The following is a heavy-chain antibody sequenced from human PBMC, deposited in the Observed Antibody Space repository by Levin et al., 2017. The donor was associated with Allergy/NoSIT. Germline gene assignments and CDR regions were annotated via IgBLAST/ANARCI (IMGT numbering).Heavy chain of an antibody. CDR1: GFPFSSYE. CDR3: ARAKIVVVPAAPEYYFDY. V-gene: IGHV3-48*03. J-gene: IGHJ4*02. D-gene: IGHD2-2*01. CDR2: ISSSGSTI. Sequence: LSLTCAASGFPFSSYEMNWVRQAPGKGLEWVSYISSSGSTIYYADSVKGRFTISRDNAKNSLYLQMNSLRAEDTAVYYCARAKIVVVPAAPEYYFDYWGQGTLVTVSS.